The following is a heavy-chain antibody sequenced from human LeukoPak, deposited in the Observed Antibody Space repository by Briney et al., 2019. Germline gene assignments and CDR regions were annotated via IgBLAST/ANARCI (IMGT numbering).Heavy chain of an antibody. CDR2: ISSSGSTI. CDR1: GFTFGSYE. J-gene: IGHJ4*02. CDR3: ARDYEDYGGNQVDY. D-gene: IGHD4-23*01. Sequence: GGSLRLSCAASGFTFGSYEMNWVRQAPGKGLEWVSYISSSGSTIYYADSVKGRFTISRDNAKNSLYLQMNSLRAEDTAVYYCARDYEDYGGNQVDYWGQGTLVTVSS. V-gene: IGHV3-48*03.